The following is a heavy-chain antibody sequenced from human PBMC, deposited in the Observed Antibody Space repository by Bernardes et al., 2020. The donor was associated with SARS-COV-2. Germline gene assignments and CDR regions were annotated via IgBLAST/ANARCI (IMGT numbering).Heavy chain of an antibody. Sequence: GESLKISCKGSGYSFTRYWIGWVRQMPGKGLEWMGIIYPGDSDTRYSPSFQGQVTISADKSISTAYLQWSSLKASDTAMYYCARHANVPYYYGSGSYYYYGMDVWGQGTTVTVSS. V-gene: IGHV5-51*01. CDR3: ARHANVPYYYGSGSYYYYGMDV. D-gene: IGHD3-10*01. J-gene: IGHJ6*02. CDR1: GYSFTRYW. CDR2: IYPGDSDT.